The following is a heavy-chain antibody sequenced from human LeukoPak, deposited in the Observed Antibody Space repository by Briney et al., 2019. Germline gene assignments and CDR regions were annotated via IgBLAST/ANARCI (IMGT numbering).Heavy chain of an antibody. CDR2: MNPSSGNT. J-gene: IGHJ6*02. Sequence: ASVKVSCKASGYTFTSYDINWVRQATGQGLEWMGWMNPSSGNTGYAQKFQGRVTMTRNTSISTAYMELSSLRSEDTAVYYCARGITMIGGMDVWGQGTTVTVSS. V-gene: IGHV1-8*01. CDR3: ARGITMIGGMDV. CDR1: GYTFTSYD. D-gene: IGHD3-22*01.